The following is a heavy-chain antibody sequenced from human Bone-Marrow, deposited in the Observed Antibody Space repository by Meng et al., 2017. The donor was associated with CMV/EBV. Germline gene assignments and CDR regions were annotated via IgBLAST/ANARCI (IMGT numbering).Heavy chain of an antibody. CDR3: GRKKPANGMDV. J-gene: IGHJ6*02. Sequence: GESLKISCAASGFTFSIYSMNWVRQPPGKGLEWVSFISSSSNYIYYADSVKGRFTISRENAKNSLYLQMNSLRAGDTAVYYCGRKKPANGMDVWGQGTTVTVSS. V-gene: IGHV3-21*01. CDR1: GFTFSIYS. CDR2: ISSSSNYI. D-gene: IGHD2-8*01.